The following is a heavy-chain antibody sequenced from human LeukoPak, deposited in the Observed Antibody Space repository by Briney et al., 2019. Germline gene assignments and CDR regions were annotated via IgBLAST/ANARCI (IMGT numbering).Heavy chain of an antibody. J-gene: IGHJ3*02. Sequence: APVKVSCKASGGTFSSYAISWVRQAPGQGLEWMGRIIPIFGTANYAQKFQGRVTITMDESTSTAYMELSSLRSEDTAVYYCARDAIAAVYDAFDIWGQGTMVTVSS. CDR2: IIPIFGTA. V-gene: IGHV1-69*05. D-gene: IGHD6-13*01. CDR1: GGTFSSYA. CDR3: ARDAIAAVYDAFDI.